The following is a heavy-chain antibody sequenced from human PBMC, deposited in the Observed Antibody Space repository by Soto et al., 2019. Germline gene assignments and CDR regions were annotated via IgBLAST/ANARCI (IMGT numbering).Heavy chain of an antibody. CDR3: ARLNRGHCSSPSCYINY. J-gene: IGHJ4*02. CDR2: IDYSGST. V-gene: IGHV4-39*01. CDR1: GGSIGSSSYY. Sequence: SETLSLTCTVSGGSIGSSSYYWGWIRQPPGKGLEWIGNIDYSGSTYYNPSLKSRVSISVDTSNNQFSLKLSSVTAADTAVYYCARLNRGHCSSPSCYINYWGQGALVTVSS. D-gene: IGHD2-2*02.